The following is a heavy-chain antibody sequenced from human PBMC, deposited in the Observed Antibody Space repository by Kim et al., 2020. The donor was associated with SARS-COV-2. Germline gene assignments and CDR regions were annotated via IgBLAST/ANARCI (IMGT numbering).Heavy chain of an antibody. Sequence: SVKVSCKASGGTFSSYAISWVRQAPGQGLEWMGGIIPIFGTANYAQKFQGRVTITADESTSTAYMELSSLRSEDTAVYYCARRDVVVVAATPTDYYYGMDVWGQGTTVTVSS. CDR1: GGTFSSYA. J-gene: IGHJ6*02. CDR2: IIPIFGTA. CDR3: ARRDVVVVAATPTDYYYGMDV. V-gene: IGHV1-69*13. D-gene: IGHD2-15*01.